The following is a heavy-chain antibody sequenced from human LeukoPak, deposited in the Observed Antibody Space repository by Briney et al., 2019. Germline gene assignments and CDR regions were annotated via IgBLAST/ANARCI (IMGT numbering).Heavy chain of an antibody. CDR2: ISGSGGST. J-gene: IGHJ4*02. Sequence: GGSLRLSCAASGFTFSSYAMSWVRQAPGRGLEWVSAISGSGGSTYYADSVKGRFTISRDNSKNTLYLQMNSLRAEDTAVYYCAKAASNYMVRGVIPSDYWGQGTLVTVSS. CDR3: AKAASNYMVRGVIPSDY. V-gene: IGHV3-23*01. D-gene: IGHD3-10*01. CDR1: GFTFSSYA.